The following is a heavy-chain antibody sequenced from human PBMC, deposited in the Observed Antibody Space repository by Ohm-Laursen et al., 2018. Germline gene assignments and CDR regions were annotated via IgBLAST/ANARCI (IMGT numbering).Heavy chain of an antibody. D-gene: IGHD1-26*01. CDR2: INISGT. CDR3: AGRGY. J-gene: IGHJ4*02. Sequence: GTLSLTCTVSGVSVSSGRYFWSWIQQPPGKGLEWIGRINISGTNYNPSLKSRVTMSVDTSKNQFSLNLSSVTAADTAVYYCAGRGYWGQGTLVTVSS. CDR1: GVSVSSGRYF. V-gene: IGHV4-61*01.